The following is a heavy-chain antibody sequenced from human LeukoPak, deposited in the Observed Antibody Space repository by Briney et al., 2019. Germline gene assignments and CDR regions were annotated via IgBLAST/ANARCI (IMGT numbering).Heavy chain of an antibody. CDR1: GFTFSSYS. J-gene: IGHJ6*02. V-gene: IGHV3-21*01. Sequence: GGSLRLSRAASGFTFSSYSMNWVRQAPGKGLEWVSSISSSSSYIYYADSVKGRFTISRDNAKNSLYLQMNSLRAEDTAVYYCARDRIAAAGNYYYYGMDVWGQGTTVTVSS. D-gene: IGHD6-13*01. CDR3: ARDRIAAAGNYYYYGMDV. CDR2: ISSSSSYI.